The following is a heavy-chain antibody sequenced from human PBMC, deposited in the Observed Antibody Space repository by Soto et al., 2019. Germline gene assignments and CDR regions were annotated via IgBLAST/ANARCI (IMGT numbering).Heavy chain of an antibody. CDR3: ARDRYDSSGYEAPFDY. V-gene: IGHV3-48*02. J-gene: IGHJ4*02. CDR2: ISSSSSTI. Sequence: EVQLVESGGGLVQPGGSLRLSCAASGFTFSSYSMNWVRQAPGKGLEWVSYISSSSSTIYYADSVKGRFTISRDNAKNSLYLQMNCLRDADTAVYYCARDRYDSSGYEAPFDYWGQGTLVTVSS. D-gene: IGHD3-22*01. CDR1: GFTFSSYS.